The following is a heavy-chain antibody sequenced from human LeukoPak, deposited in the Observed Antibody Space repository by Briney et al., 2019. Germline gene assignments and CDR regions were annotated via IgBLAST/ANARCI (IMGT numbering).Heavy chain of an antibody. V-gene: IGHV1-18*01. D-gene: IGHD3-10*01. J-gene: IGHJ3*02. CDR3: ARLMVRRVIITSDAFDI. CDR2: ISAYNGNT. Sequence: GASVKVSCKASGYTFTSYGISWVRQAPGQGLEWMGWISAYNGNTNYAQKLQGRVTMTTDTSTSTAYMELRSLRSDDTAVYYCARLMVRRVIITSDAFDIWGQGTMVTVSS. CDR1: GYTFTSYG.